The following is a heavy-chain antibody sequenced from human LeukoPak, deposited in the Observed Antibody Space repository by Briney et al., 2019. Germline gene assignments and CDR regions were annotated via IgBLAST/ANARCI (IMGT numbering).Heavy chain of an antibody. CDR2: IYYSGST. CDR1: GGSISSSNYY. V-gene: IGHV4-39*01. D-gene: IGHD1-26*01. Sequence: ASETLSLTCTVSGGSISSSNYYWGWFRQPPGKGLEWIGSIYYSGSTYYNPSLKSRVTISVDTSKNQFSLKPSSVTAADTAVYYCARPDSGTYVARAFDIWGQGTMVTVS. J-gene: IGHJ3*02. CDR3: ARPDSGTYVARAFDI.